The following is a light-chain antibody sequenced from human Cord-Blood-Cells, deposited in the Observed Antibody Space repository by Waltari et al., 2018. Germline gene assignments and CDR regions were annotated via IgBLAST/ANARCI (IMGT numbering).Light chain of an antibody. CDR2: EDS. CDR3: YSTDSSGNV. CDR1: ALPQKY. J-gene: IGLJ2*01. V-gene: IGLV3-10*01. Sequence: SYELTQPPSVSVSPGQTARITCSGDALPQKYAYWYQQKSGQAPVLVIYEDSKRPSGIPERFSGSSSGTMATLTISGAQVEDEADYYCYSTDSSGNVFGGGTKLTVL.